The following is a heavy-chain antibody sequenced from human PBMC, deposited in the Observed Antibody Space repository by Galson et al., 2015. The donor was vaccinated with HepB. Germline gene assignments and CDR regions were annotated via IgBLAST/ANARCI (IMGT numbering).Heavy chain of an antibody. V-gene: IGHV1-58*01. CDR2: IVVGSGNT. Sequence: SVKVSCKASGFTFTSSAVQWVRQARGQRLEWIGWIVVGSGNTNYAQKFQERVTITRDMSTSAAYMELSSLRSEDTAVYYCARDDPGGLSYYYYGMDVWGQGTTFTVSS. CDR1: GFTFTSSA. J-gene: IGHJ6*02. CDR3: ARDDPGGLSYYYYGMDV. D-gene: IGHD3-10*01.